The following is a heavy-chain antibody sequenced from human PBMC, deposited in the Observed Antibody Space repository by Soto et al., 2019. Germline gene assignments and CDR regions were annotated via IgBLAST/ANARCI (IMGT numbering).Heavy chain of an antibody. V-gene: IGHV4-31*03. J-gene: IGHJ3*01. CDR3: AREMHASIDVFDV. Sequence: QVQLQESGPGLVKPSQTLSLTCTVSGASLISGGYYWTWIRHHPGKGLEWIGYFYHTGNTYYNPSLESRLSISGDTSKNHFSLTLTSVTAADTAVYYWAREMHASIDVFDVWGPGTVVTVSS. CDR2: FYHTGNT. D-gene: IGHD6-6*01. CDR1: GASLISGGYY.